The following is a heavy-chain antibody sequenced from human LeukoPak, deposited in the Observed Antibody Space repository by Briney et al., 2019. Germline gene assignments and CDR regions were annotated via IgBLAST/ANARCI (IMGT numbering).Heavy chain of an antibody. V-gene: IGHV1-2*02. CDR1: GYTFTGYY. CDR3: ARFGGQWLVRPQVDY. CDR2: INPNSGGT. D-gene: IGHD6-19*01. Sequence: ASVKVSCKASGYTFTGYYMHWVRQAPGQGLEWMGWINPNSGGTNYAQKFQGRVTMTRDTSISTAYMELSRLRSDDTAVYYCARFGGQWLVRPQVDYWGQGTLVTVSS. J-gene: IGHJ4*02.